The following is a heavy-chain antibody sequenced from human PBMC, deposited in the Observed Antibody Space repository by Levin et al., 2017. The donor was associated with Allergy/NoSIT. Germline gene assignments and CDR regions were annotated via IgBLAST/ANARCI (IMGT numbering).Heavy chain of an antibody. CDR3: ARIISVSGWDHDS. J-gene: IGHJ4*02. CDR2: IDWDDEK. Sequence: VSGPTLVKPTQTLTLTCSFSGFSLNTSAMCVSWVRQPPGKALEWLARIDWDDEKFYSSSLKTRLTISKDTSKNQVVLTMTNMDPVDTATYYCARIISVSGWDHDSWGQGTLVTVSS. D-gene: IGHD6-19*01. CDR1: GFSLNTSAMC. V-gene: IGHV2-70*17.